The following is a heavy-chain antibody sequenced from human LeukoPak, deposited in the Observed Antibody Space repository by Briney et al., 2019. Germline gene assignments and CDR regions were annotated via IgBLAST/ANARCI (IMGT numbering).Heavy chain of an antibody. V-gene: IGHV1-18*01. Sequence: ASVKVSCKPSGYTFTTYGITWVRQAPGQGLEWMGWISVYNGNTNYAEKFQGRVTMTTDTSTSTAYMELRSLRSDDTAVYYCAREGDYYDTSGHYDYWGQGTLVTVSS. CDR2: ISVYNGNT. J-gene: IGHJ4*02. CDR3: AREGDYYDTSGHYDY. CDR1: GYTFTTYG. D-gene: IGHD3-22*01.